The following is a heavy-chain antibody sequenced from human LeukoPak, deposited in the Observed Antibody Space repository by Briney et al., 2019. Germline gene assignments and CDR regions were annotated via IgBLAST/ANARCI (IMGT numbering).Heavy chain of an antibody. CDR1: GFTFSSYA. J-gene: IGHJ3*02. D-gene: IGHD3-22*01. CDR2: ISGSGGST. CDR3: AKGRYYHDNSDAFEI. V-gene: IGHV3-23*01. Sequence: PGGSLRLSCAASGFTFSSYAINWVRQAPGKGLEWVSAISGSGGSTYYADSVKGRFTISRDNSKNTLYLQMNSLRAEDPAVYQCAKGRYYHDNSDAFEIWGQGTMVTVSS.